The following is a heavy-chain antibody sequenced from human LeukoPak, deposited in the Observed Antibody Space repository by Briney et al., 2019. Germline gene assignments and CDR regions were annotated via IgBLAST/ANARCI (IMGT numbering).Heavy chain of an antibody. J-gene: IGHJ4*02. CDR2: LSRTGGTT. V-gene: IGHV3-23*01. CDR3: AKDSGSIDILTGYRLSSFDY. Sequence: PGGSLRLSCAASGFTFSSSDMSWVRQAPGKGLEWVSGLSRTGGTTHYADSVKGRFTISRDNSKNTLYLQMNSLRAEDTAVYYCAKDSGSIDILTGYRLSSFDYWGQGTLVTVSS. D-gene: IGHD3-9*01. CDR1: GFTFSSSD.